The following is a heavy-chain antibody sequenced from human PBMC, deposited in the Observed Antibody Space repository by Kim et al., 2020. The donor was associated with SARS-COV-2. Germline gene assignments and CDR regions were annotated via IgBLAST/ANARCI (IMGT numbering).Heavy chain of an antibody. J-gene: IGHJ4*02. CDR3: ASFTPRRDGYNSGY. Sequence: NPSLKSRVTISVDTSKNQFSLKLSSVTAADTAVYYCASFTPRRDGYNSGYWGQGTLVTVSS. D-gene: IGHD5-12*01. V-gene: IGHV4-39*01.